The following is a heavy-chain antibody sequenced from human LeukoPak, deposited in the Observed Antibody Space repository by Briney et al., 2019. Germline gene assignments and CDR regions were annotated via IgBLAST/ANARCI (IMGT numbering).Heavy chain of an antibody. CDR3: AKGSRSYYYGMDV. CDR1: GFSIKNYG. D-gene: IGHD5-24*01. CDR2: ISESGRST. Sequence: GGSLRLSCGASGFSIKNYGFHWVRQAPGKGLEWVSGISESGRSTYYADSVKGRFTFSRDNSKNTLYLQTNSLRPEDTAIYYCAKGSRSYYYGMDVWGQGTTVTVSS. V-gene: IGHV3-23*01. J-gene: IGHJ6*02.